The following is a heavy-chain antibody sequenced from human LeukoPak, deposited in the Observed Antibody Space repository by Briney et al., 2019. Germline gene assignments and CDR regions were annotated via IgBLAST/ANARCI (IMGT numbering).Heavy chain of an antibody. V-gene: IGHV3-33*01. Sequence: GGSLRLSCAASGFTFSSYGMHWVSQAPGKGLEWVAVIWYDGSNKYYADSVKGRFTISRDNSKNTLYLQMNSLRAEDTAVYYCARDACVVVVKGELDYWGQGTLVTVSS. D-gene: IGHD2-15*01. J-gene: IGHJ4*02. CDR1: GFTFSSYG. CDR2: IWYDGSNK. CDR3: ARDACVVVVKGELDY.